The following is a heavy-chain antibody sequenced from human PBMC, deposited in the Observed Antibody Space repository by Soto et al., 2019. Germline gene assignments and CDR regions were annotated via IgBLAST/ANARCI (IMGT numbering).Heavy chain of an antibody. CDR3: AREALLVVVPAASQRYNWFDP. V-gene: IGHV1-69*06. CDR1: GGTFSSYA. CDR2: IMRIFGTA. J-gene: IGHJ5*02. D-gene: IGHD2-2*01. Sequence: QVQLVQAGAEVKKPGSSVKVSCMASGGTFSSYAISWVRQAPGQGLEWMGGIMRIFGTANYAQKFQGRVTITADKSTITAYMELRSLRSEETAVYYCAREALLVVVPAASQRYNWFDPGGQGTLVTVSS.